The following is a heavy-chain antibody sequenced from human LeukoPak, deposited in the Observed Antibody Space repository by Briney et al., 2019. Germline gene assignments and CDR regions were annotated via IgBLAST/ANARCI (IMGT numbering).Heavy chain of an antibody. V-gene: IGHV1-69*13. D-gene: IGHD6-19*01. J-gene: IGHJ5*02. CDR3: ARDRGPAHSGWHGPPSNWFDP. CDR2: IIPIFGTA. Sequence: ASVKVSCKASGGTFSSYAISWVRQAPGQGLEWMGGIIPIFGTANYAQKFQGRVTITADESTSTAYMELSSLRSEDTAVYYCARDRGPAHSGWHGPPSNWFDPWGQGTLVTVSS. CDR1: GGTFSSYA.